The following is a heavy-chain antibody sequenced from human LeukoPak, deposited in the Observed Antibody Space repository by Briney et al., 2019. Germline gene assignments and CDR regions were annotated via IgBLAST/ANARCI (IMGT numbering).Heavy chain of an antibody. V-gene: IGHV4-39*01. Sequence: SETLSLTCTVSGGSISSSSYYWGWIRQPPGKGLEWIGSIYYSGNTYYNPSLKSRVTISVDTSKNQFSLKLSSVTAADTAVYYCATTLLRYFDWLEWWFDPWGQGTLVTVSS. J-gene: IGHJ5*02. CDR3: ATTLLRYFDWLEWWFDP. D-gene: IGHD3-9*01. CDR1: GGSISSSSYY. CDR2: IYYSGNT.